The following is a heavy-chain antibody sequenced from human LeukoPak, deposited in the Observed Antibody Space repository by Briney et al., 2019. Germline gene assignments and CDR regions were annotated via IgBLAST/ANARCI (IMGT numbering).Heavy chain of an antibody. CDR3: AVSNGGYGP. J-gene: IGHJ5*02. CDR1: AFNFTAYW. D-gene: IGHD5-12*01. V-gene: IGHV3-74*01. Sequence: GGSLRLSCGSTAFNFTAYWMHWVRQDPRQGLLWVARIDSDGTTTNYADSVKGRFTISRDNAKNTLFLQMNSLRAEDTAVYFCAVSNGGYGPWGQGALVTVSS. CDR2: IDSDGTTT.